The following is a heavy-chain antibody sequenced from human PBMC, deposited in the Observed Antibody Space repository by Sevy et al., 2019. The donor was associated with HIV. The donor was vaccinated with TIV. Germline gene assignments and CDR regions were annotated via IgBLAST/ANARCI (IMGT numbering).Heavy chain of an antibody. CDR3: ARGSIAAAGRNMDV. D-gene: IGHD6-13*01. J-gene: IGHJ6*02. V-gene: IGHV3-7*03. Sequence: GGSLRLSCAASGFTFSSYWMSWVRQAPGKGLEWVANIKQDGSEKYYVDSVKGRFTIPRDNAKNSLYLQMNSLRAEDTAVYYCARGSIAAAGRNMDVWGQGTTVTVSS. CDR1: GFTFSSYW. CDR2: IKQDGSEK.